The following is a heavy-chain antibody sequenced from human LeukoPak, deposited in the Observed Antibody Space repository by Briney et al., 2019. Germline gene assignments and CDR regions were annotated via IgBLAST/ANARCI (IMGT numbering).Heavy chain of an antibody. CDR2: INPNRGGT. Sequence: ASVKVSCKASGYTFTGYYMHWVRQAPGQGLEWMGWINPNRGGTNYAQKFQGRVTMTRDTSISTAYMELSRLRSDDTAVYYCAREKPSITMVRGDIFDYWGQGTLVTVSS. D-gene: IGHD3-10*01. CDR1: GYTFTGYY. CDR3: AREKPSITMVRGDIFDY. V-gene: IGHV1-2*02. J-gene: IGHJ4*02.